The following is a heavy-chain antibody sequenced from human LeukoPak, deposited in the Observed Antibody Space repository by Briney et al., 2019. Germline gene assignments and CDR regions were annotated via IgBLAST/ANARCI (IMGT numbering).Heavy chain of an antibody. CDR1: GGSISSSSYY. J-gene: IGHJ4*02. CDR2: IYYSGST. Sequence: SETLSLTCTVSGGSISSSSYYWGWIRQPPGKGLEWIGSIYYSGSTCYNPSLKSRVTISVDTSKNQFSLKLSSVTAADTAVYYCARDHLGYSSGWYPFDYWGQGTLVTVSS. V-gene: IGHV4-39*07. CDR3: ARDHLGYSSGWYPFDY. D-gene: IGHD6-19*01.